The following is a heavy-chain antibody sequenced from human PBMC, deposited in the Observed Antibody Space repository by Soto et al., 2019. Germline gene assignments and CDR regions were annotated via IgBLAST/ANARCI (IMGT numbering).Heavy chain of an antibody. Sequence: QVQLVQSGAEVKKPGASVKVSCKASGYTFTSYGISWVRQAPGQGLEWMGWISAYNGNTNYAQKLQGRVTMTTDTSTRTGYMELRSLRSDDTAVYYCAREGDGDGGSYLDTFDYWGQGTLVTVSS. CDR3: AREGDGDGGSYLDTFDY. D-gene: IGHD1-26*01. CDR2: ISAYNGNT. CDR1: GYTFTSYG. J-gene: IGHJ4*02. V-gene: IGHV1-18*01.